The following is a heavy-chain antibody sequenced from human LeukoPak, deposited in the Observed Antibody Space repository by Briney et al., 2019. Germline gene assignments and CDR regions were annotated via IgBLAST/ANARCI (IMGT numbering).Heavy chain of an antibody. CDR1: GFSFTSYW. CDR3: AKPHFDY. J-gene: IGHJ4*02. V-gene: IGHV3-74*01. Sequence: PGGSLRLSCAASGFSFTSYWMHWVRQAPGKGLVWVSCINLDGSGTTYADSVKGRFTISRDNAKNTLFLQMNSLRAEDTAVYYCAKPHFDYWGQGTLVTVSS. CDR2: INLDGSGT.